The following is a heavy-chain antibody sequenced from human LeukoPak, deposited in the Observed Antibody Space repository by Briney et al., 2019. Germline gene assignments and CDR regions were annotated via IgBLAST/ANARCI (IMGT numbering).Heavy chain of an antibody. J-gene: IGHJ5*02. D-gene: IGHD1/OR15-1a*01. Sequence: QAGGSLRLSCAASGFTFSGYWMHWARQSPGKGLVWVLCISGDGSDTRYADSVKGRFTISRDNAKNTLYLQMNSLRVEDTAVYYCARDPRNKGFDPWGQGTLVTVSS. CDR2: ISGDGSDT. CDR3: ARDPRNKGFDP. V-gene: IGHV3-74*01. CDR1: GFTFSGYW.